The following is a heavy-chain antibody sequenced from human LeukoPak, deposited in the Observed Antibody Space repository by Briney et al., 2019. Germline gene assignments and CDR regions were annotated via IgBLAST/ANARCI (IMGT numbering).Heavy chain of an antibody. CDR3: ARDGATYCSSTSCVRYYYMDV. CDR1: GFTFNIYA. Sequence: GRSLRLSCAASGFTFNIYAMHWVRQAPGKGLEWVAVMSYDGGNKYYADSVKGRFTISRDNSKSTLYLQMNSLRAEDTAVYYCARDGATYCSSTSCVRYYYMDVWGKGTMVTVSS. CDR2: MSYDGGNK. V-gene: IGHV3-30-3*01. J-gene: IGHJ6*03. D-gene: IGHD2-2*01.